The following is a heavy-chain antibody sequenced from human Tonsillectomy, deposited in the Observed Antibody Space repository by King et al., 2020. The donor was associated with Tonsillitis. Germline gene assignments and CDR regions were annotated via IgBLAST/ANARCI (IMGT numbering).Heavy chain of an antibody. CDR2: IFNSGST. D-gene: IGHD4-17*01. V-gene: IGHV4-59*01. Sequence: VQLQESGPGLVKPSETLSLTCSVSGDSISSYSWSWIRQPPGKGLEWIGYIFNSGSTNYNPSLKSRVTISVDTSKNQFSLKLNSVTDADTAVYYCACLYGDYVCGHYYFDYWGQGTLVTVSS. CDR1: GDSISSYS. J-gene: IGHJ4*02. CDR3: ACLYGDYVCGHYYFDY.